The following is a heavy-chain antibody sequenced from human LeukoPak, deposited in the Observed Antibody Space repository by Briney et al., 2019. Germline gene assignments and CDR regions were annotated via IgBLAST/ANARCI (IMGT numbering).Heavy chain of an antibody. CDR2: IYYSGST. CDR1: GGSISSYY. D-gene: IGHD2-15*01. CDR3: ARDVVDGDAFDI. Sequence: SETLSLTCTVSGGSISSYYWSWIRQPPGKGLEWIGYIYYSGSTNYNPSLKSRVTISVDTSKNQFSLKLSSVTAADTAVYYCARDVVDGDAFDIWGQGTMVTVSS. J-gene: IGHJ3*02. V-gene: IGHV4-59*01.